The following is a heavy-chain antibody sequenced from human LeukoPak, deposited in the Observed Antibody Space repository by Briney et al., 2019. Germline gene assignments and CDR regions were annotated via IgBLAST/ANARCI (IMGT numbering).Heavy chain of an antibody. CDR3: ARDDRIWRYFDY. CDR2: IYNSGSA. V-gene: IGHV4-59*01. Sequence: SSETLSLTCTVSGASINNYYWSWIRQPPGKGLNWIGYIYNSGSATYNPSLKSRVTISVDTSKNQFSLKLTSVTAADTAVYYCARDDRIWRYFDYWGQGTLVTVSS. D-gene: IGHD3-22*01. J-gene: IGHJ4*02. CDR1: GASINNYY.